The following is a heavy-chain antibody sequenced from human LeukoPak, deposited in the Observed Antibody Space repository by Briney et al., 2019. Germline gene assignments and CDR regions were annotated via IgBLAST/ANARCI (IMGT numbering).Heavy chain of an antibody. CDR2: INHSGST. CDR1: GGSFSGYY. J-gene: IGHJ4*02. Sequence: PSETLSLTCAVYGGSFSGYYWSWIRQPPGKGLEWIGEINHSGSTNYNPSLKSRVTISVDTSMNQFSLKLSSVTAADTAVYYCARVVLGYCSSTSCSDYWGQGTLVTVSS. CDR3: ARVVLGYCSSTSCSDY. D-gene: IGHD2-2*01. V-gene: IGHV4-34*01.